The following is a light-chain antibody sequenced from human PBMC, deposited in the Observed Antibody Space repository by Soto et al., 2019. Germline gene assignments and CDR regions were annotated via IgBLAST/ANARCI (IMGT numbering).Light chain of an antibody. CDR2: EVT. CDR3: SSYTDSNPPYV. CDR1: SSDVGGYNY. Sequence: QSALTQPPSASGSPGQSVTISCTGTSSDVGGYNYVSWYQQHPGKAPKLMIYEVTIRPSGVPDRFSGSKSGNTASLTVSGLQAEDEADYDCSSYTDSNPPYVLGTGTKLTVL. J-gene: IGLJ1*01. V-gene: IGLV2-8*01.